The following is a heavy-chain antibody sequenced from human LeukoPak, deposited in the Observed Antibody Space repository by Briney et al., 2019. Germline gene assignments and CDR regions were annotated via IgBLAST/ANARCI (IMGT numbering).Heavy chain of an antibody. J-gene: IGHJ4*02. V-gene: IGHV1-8*02. CDR2: MNPNSGNT. CDR1: GYTFTSYD. Sequence: ASVKVSCKASGYTFTSYDINWVRQATGQGLEWMEWMNPNSGNTGYGQKFQGRVTMTTDTSTSTAYMELRSLRSDDTAVYYCARAPPFGGVPDYWGQGTLVTVSS. D-gene: IGHD3-16*01. CDR3: ARAPPFGGVPDY.